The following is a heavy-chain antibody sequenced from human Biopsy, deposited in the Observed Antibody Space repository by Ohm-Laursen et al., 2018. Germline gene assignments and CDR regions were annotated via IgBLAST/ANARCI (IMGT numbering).Heavy chain of an antibody. J-gene: IGHJ2*01. Sequence: SETLSLTCTVSGAFMNNYYWTWIRQPAGKGLEWIGRVHPGGTTNYNPSLKSRVTMSVNTSKKQFSLRLSSVTAADTAVYYCASAGYNPDWNFDLWGRGTRVTVSS. D-gene: IGHD5-24*01. CDR2: VHPGGTT. V-gene: IGHV4-4*07. CDR1: GAFMNNYY. CDR3: ASAGYNPDWNFDL.